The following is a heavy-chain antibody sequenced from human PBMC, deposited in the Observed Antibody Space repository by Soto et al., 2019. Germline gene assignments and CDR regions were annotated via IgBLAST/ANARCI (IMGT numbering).Heavy chain of an antibody. CDR2: ISYDGSNK. D-gene: IGHD1-26*01. CDR1: GFTFSSYG. CDR3: ARGGREGSYYDYYYYGMDV. J-gene: IGHJ6*02. V-gene: IGHV3-30*03. Sequence: GGSLRVYCAASGFTFSSYGMHWVRQAPGKGLEWVAIISYDGSNKYYADSVRGRFTISRGNSKNTLYLQMNSLRAEDTAVYYCARGGREGSYYDYYYYGMDVWGQGTTVTVSS.